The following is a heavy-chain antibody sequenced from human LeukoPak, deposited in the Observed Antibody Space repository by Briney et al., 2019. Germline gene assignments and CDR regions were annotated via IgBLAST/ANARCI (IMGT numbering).Heavy chain of an antibody. V-gene: IGHV4-34*01. J-gene: IGHJ6*02. CDR2: INHSGST. CDR3: ARALFYYYYGMDV. CDR1: GGSFSGYY. Sequence: SETLSLTCAVYGGSFSGYYWSWIRQPPGKGLEWIGEINHSGSTNYNPSLKSRVTISVDTSKNQFSLKLSSVTAADTAVYYCARALFYYYYGMDVWGQGTTVTVSS.